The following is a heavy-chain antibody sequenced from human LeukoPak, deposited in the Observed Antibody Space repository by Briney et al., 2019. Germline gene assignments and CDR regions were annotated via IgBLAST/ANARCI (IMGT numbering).Heavy chain of an antibody. CDR1: GFTFSSYA. V-gene: IGHV3-23*01. D-gene: IGHD6-19*01. Sequence: PPAGSLSLTCAASGFTFSSYAMSWVRQAPGKGLEWVSAISGSGGSTYYADSVKGRFTISRDNSKNTLYQQSNSLRAEDTAVYYCANRNKYSSGWSHFDYWGQGTLVTVSS. CDR2: ISGSGGST. CDR3: ANRNKYSSGWSHFDY. J-gene: IGHJ4*02.